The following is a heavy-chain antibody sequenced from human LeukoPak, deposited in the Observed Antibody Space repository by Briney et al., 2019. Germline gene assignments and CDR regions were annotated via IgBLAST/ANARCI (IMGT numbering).Heavy chain of an antibody. CDR3: ARVAYGMDV. Sequence: PGGSLRLSCAASRFTFSSYSMNWVRQAPGKGLEWVSYISSSSSTIYYADSVKGRFTISRDNAKNSLYLQMNSLRAEDTAVYYCARVAYGMDVWGQGTTVTVSS. CDR1: RFTFSSYS. CDR2: ISSSSSTI. J-gene: IGHJ6*02. V-gene: IGHV3-48*01.